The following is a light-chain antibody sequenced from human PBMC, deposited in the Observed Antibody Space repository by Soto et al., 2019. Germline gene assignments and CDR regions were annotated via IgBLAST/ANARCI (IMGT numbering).Light chain of an antibody. CDR2: AAS. J-gene: IGKJ2*01. CDR1: QSISSY. V-gene: IGKV1-39*01. Sequence: DIQMTQSPSSLSASVGDSVTITCRASQSISSYLNWYQQKPGKAPKLLIYAASSLQSGVPSRFSGSGSGTDFTLTISSLQPEDFATYYCQQSYITHTFGQGPKLEIK. CDR3: QQSYITHT.